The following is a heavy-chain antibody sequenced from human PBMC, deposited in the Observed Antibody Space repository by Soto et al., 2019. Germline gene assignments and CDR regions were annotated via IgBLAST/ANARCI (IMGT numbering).Heavy chain of an antibody. V-gene: IGHV3-7*03. CDR1: GFTFSGYW. Sequence: GGSLRLSCAASGFTFSGYWMSWVRQAPGKGLEWVANIKQDGREKFYADSVRGRFTISRDNSKNTLYLQMNSLRAEDTAVYYCAKDAKEGALVAATIGYFDYWGQGTLVTVSS. CDR3: AKDAKEGALVAATIGYFDY. CDR2: IKQDGREK. J-gene: IGHJ4*02. D-gene: IGHD5-12*01.